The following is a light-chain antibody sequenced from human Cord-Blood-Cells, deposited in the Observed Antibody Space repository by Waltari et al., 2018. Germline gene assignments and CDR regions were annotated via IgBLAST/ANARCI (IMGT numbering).Light chain of an antibody. CDR3: CSYAGSYTFV. CDR1: SSDVGGYNY. CDR2: DVS. Sequence: QSALTQPRSVSGSPGQSVTISCTGTSSDVGGYNYVSWYQQHPGKAPQLMIYDVSKRPSGVPDRSSGYKSGNSASLTISGLQAEDEADYYCCSYAGSYTFVFGTGTKVTVL. V-gene: IGLV2-11*01. J-gene: IGLJ1*01.